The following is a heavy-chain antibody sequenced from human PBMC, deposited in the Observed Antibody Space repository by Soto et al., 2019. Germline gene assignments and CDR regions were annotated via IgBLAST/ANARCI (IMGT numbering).Heavy chain of an antibody. CDR2: IYPGDSDT. D-gene: IGHD3-22*01. CDR3: ARRRSHYYDSSGYYPFDY. CDR1: GYSFTSYW. Sequence: GESLKISCKGSGYSFTSYWIGWVRQMPGKVLEWMGIIYPGDSDTRYSPSFQGQVAISADKSISTAYLQWSSLKASDTAMYYCARRRSHYYDSSGYYPFDYWGQGXLVTVYS. J-gene: IGHJ4*02. V-gene: IGHV5-51*01.